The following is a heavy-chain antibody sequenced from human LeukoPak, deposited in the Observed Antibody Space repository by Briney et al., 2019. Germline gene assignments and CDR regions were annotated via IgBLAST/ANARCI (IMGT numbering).Heavy chain of an antibody. CDR1: GGSISSGGYY. Sequence: SETLSLTCTVSGGSISSGGYYWSWIRQHPGKGLEWIGYIYYSGSTYYNPSLKSRVTISVDTSKNQFSLKLSSVTAADTAVYYCARGAVTMVRGVIPNWFDPWGQGTLVTVSS. CDR3: ARGAVTMVRGVIPNWFDP. J-gene: IGHJ5*02. CDR2: IYYSGST. V-gene: IGHV4-31*03. D-gene: IGHD3-10*01.